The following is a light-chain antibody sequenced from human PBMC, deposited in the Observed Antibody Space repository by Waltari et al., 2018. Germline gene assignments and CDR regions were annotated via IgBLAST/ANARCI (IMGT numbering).Light chain of an antibody. V-gene: IGLV1-47*01. CDR1: SSNIGPYY. J-gene: IGLJ2*01. CDR2: RND. Sequence: QSVLTPPPSASETPGPRVTIPCSGSSSNIGPYYLYWYQQLPGTAPKLLIYRNDQRPSGVPDRFSGSKSGTSASLAIGGLRSEDEADYYCATWDDTLNMVFGGGTKLTVL. CDR3: ATWDDTLNMV.